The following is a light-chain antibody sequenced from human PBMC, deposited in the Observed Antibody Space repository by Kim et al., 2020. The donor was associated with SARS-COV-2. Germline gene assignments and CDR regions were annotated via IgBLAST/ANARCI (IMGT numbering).Light chain of an antibody. CDR1: NIGSKN. J-gene: IGLJ2*01. Sequence: SYELTQPLSVSVALGQTARITCGGNNIGSKNVHWYQQKPGQAPVLVIYRDSNRPSGIPERFSGSNSGNTATLTISRAQAGDEGDYYCQVWDSSTGVVFGGGTQLTVL. CDR3: QVWDSSTGVV. CDR2: RDS. V-gene: IGLV3-9*01.